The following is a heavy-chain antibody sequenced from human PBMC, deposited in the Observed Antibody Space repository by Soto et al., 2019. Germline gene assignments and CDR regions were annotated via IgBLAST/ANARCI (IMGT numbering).Heavy chain of an antibody. CDR3: ARNMVRGVTKVYYYYGMDV. CDR1: GYSFTSYW. CDR2: IDPSDSYT. J-gene: IGHJ6*02. Sequence: GESLKISCKGSGYSFTSYWISWVRQVPGKGLEWMGRIDPSDSYTNYSPSFQGHVTISADKSISTAYLQWSSLKASDTAMYYCARNMVRGVTKVYYYYGMDVWGQGTTVTVSS. D-gene: IGHD3-10*01. V-gene: IGHV5-10-1*01.